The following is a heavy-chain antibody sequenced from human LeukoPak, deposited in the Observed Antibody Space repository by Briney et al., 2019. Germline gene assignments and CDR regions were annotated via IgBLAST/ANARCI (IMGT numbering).Heavy chain of an antibody. V-gene: IGHV3-23*01. D-gene: IGHD5-12*01. CDR1: GFTFSSYA. CDR3: AKSYNGYESKPDY. J-gene: IGHJ4*02. CDR2: ISNSGGRT. Sequence: GGSLRLSCAASGFTFSSYAMSWVRQAPGKGPEWVSSISNSGGRTFYTDSVKGRFTISRDNSKITLYLQMNSLRAEDTAVYYCAKSYNGYESKPDYWGQETLVTVSS.